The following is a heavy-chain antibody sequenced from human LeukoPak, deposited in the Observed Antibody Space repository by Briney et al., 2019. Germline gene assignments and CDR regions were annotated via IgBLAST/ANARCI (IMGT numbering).Heavy chain of an antibody. CDR3: AEGLVAATHFNY. V-gene: IGHV3-30*09. D-gene: IGHD2-15*01. Sequence: GGYLRLSCAASGFTFSSYSMNWVCQAPGKGLEWVAVISYDGSNKYYADSVKGRFAISRDNSKNTLYLQMNSLRAEDTAVYYCAEGLVAATHFNYWGQGTLVTVST. CDR1: GFTFSSYS. CDR2: ISYDGSNK. J-gene: IGHJ4*02.